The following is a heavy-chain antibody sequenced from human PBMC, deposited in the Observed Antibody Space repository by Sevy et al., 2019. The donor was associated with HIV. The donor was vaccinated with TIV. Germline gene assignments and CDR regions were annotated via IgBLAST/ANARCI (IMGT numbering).Heavy chain of an antibody. V-gene: IGHV1-58*01. J-gene: IGHJ4*02. CDR1: GFTFTSSA. Sequence: ASVKVSCKASGFTFTSSAVQWVRQARGQRLEWIGWIVVGSGNTNYAQTFQERVTITRDMSTSTAYMELSSLRSEDTAVYYCAAGMVAYDSSGYYVEYWGQGTLVTVSS. CDR2: IVVGSGNT. CDR3: AAGMVAYDSSGYYVEY. D-gene: IGHD3-22*01.